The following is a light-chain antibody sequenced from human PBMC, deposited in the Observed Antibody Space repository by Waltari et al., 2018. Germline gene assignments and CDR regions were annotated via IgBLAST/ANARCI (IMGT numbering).Light chain of an antibody. Sequence: DIVMTQSPDSLAVSLGERATINCKSSQSVLYSSNNKNYLAWYQQKPGQPPKLLIYWASTRESGVPDRFSGCGSGTDFTLTINSLQAADVAVYYCQQYYSTPLTFGGGTKVEIK. CDR2: WAS. V-gene: IGKV4-1*01. CDR3: QQYYSTPLT. CDR1: QSVLYSSNNKNY. J-gene: IGKJ4*01.